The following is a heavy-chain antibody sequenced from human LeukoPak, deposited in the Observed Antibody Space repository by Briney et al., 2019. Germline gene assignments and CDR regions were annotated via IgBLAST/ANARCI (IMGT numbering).Heavy chain of an antibody. CDR3: TRIYRRSGEFRDY. CDR2: IRSKAYGGTT. Sequence: GGSLRLSCTASGFTFGDCAMSWVRQAPGKGPEWVGFIRSKAYGGTTEYAASVKGRFTISRDDSKSIAYLQMNSLKTEDTAVYYCTRIYRRSGEFRDYWGQGTLVTVSS. V-gene: IGHV3-49*04. D-gene: IGHD3-10*01. CDR1: GFTFGDCA. J-gene: IGHJ4*02.